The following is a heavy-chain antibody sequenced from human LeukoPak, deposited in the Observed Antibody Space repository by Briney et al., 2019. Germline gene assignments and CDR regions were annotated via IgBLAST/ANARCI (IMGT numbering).Heavy chain of an antibody. J-gene: IGHJ3*02. CDR1: GFTFSSYA. CDR3: ARVHDAFDI. Sequence: GGSLRLSCAASGFTFSSYAMSWVRQAPGKGLEWISVIYSGGSTYYADSVKGRFTISRDNSKNTLYLQMNSLRAEDTAVYYCARVHDAFDIWGQGTMVTVSS. V-gene: IGHV3-53*01. CDR2: IYSGGST.